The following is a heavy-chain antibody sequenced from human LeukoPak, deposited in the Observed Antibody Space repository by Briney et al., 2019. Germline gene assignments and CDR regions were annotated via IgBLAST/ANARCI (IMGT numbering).Heavy chain of an antibody. D-gene: IGHD2-2*01. CDR2: IGGTGDST. CDR3: ARGEVVPAAMAQNVDY. CDR1: GFTFSSYA. Sequence: GGSLRLSCAASGFTFSSYAMSWVRQAPGKGLEWVSYIGGTGDSTNYADSVKGRFTISRDNSKNTLYPQMNSLRAEDTAVYYCARGEVVPAAMAQNVDYWGQGTLVTVSS. V-gene: IGHV3-23*01. J-gene: IGHJ4*02.